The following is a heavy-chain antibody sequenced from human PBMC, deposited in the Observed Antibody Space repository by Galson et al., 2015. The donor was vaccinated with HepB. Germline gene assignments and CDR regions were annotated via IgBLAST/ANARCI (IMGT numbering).Heavy chain of an antibody. CDR3: AKDGGGTARTGTYFDY. J-gene: IGHJ4*02. CDR1: GFTFSSYG. Sequence: SLRLSCAASGFTFSSYGMHWVRQAPGKGLEWVAVISYDGSNKYYADSVKGRFTISRDNSKNTLYLQMNSLRAEDTAVYYCAKDGGGTARTGTYFDYWGQGTLVTVSS. D-gene: IGHD1-7*01. CDR2: ISYDGSNK. V-gene: IGHV3-30*18.